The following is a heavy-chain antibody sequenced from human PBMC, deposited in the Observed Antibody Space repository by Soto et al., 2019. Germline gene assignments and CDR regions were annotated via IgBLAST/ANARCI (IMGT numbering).Heavy chain of an antibody. V-gene: IGHV4-39*01. CDR3: ARLRAPAARGVPRPWDYYMDV. J-gene: IGHJ6*03. CDR2: IYYSGST. Sequence: SETLSLTCTVSGGSISSSSYYWGWIRQPPGKGLEWIGSIYYSGSTYYNPSLKSLVTISVDTSKNQFSLKLSSVTAADTAVYYCARLRAPAARGVPRPWDYYMDVWGKGTTVTVSS. CDR1: GGSISSSSYY. D-gene: IGHD3-10*01.